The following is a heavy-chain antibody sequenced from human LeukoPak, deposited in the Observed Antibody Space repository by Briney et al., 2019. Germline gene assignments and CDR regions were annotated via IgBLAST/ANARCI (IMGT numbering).Heavy chain of an antibody. J-gene: IGHJ4*02. V-gene: IGHV4-30-4*08. CDR1: GGSFSGYY. CDR2: IYYSGST. D-gene: IGHD2-2*01. CDR3: ARESYCSSTSCSTWGVDY. Sequence: PSETLSLTCAVYGGSFSGYYWSWIRQPPGKGLEWIGYIYYSGSTYYNPSLKSRVTISVDTSKNQFSLKLSSVTAADTAVYYCARESYCSSTSCSTWGVDYWGQGTLVTVSS.